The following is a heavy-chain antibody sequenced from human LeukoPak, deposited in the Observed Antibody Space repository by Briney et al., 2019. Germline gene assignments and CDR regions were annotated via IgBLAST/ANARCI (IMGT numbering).Heavy chain of an antibody. Sequence: GGSLRLSCAASGFTFSSYDMSWVRQAPGKGLEWVSSITLSGANTFYADSVMGRFTISRDNSKNTLYLQMNSLRAEDTAVYFCAKRGNPAVGHHYLDVWGKGTTVSVSS. CDR3: AKRGNPAVGHHYLDV. CDR1: GFTFSSYD. J-gene: IGHJ6*03. D-gene: IGHD2-2*01. CDR2: ITLSGANT. V-gene: IGHV3-23*01.